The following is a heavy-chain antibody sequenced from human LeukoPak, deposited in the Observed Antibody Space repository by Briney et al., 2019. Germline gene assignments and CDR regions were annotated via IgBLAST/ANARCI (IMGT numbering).Heavy chain of an antibody. J-gene: IGHJ1*01. D-gene: IGHD3-16*01. CDR1: GFTFSNYG. CDR2: IWYDGSNK. Sequence: GGSLRLSCAASGFTFSNYGMHWVRQAPGKGLEWVAVIWYDGSNKYYADSVEGRFTISRDNSKYTMYLQMNSLRAEDTAVYYCAKDTRSQYFQDWGQGTLVTVSS. CDR3: AKDTRSQYFQD. V-gene: IGHV3-33*06.